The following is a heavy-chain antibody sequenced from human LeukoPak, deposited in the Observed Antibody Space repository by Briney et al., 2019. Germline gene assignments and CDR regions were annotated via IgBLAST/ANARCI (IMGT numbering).Heavy chain of an antibody. CDR3: ARVGYCGSGSHDY. Sequence: PSETLSPTCTVSGGSISSGSYYWSWIRQPAGKGLEWIGRIYTSGSTNYNPSLKSRVTISVDTSKNQFSLKLSSVTAADTAVYYCARVGYCGSGSHDYWGQGTLVTVSS. CDR2: IYTSGST. J-gene: IGHJ4*02. V-gene: IGHV4-61*02. D-gene: IGHD3-10*01. CDR1: GGSISSGSYY.